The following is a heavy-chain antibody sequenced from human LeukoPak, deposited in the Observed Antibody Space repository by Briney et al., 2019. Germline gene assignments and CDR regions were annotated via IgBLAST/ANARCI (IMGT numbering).Heavy chain of an antibody. D-gene: IGHD1-1*01. J-gene: IGHJ5*02. V-gene: IGHV5-51*01. CDR2: IFPPDSNT. Sequence: GESLKISCQGFGLSGYWIAWVRQMPGKGLEWMAIIFPPDSNTRYNPSFHGQVTISADKSTNTAILHWSSLKASDTGLYWCARFGGPDLQHNGLDLWGEGALVTVSS. CDR3: ARFGGPDLQHNGLDL. CDR1: GLSGYW.